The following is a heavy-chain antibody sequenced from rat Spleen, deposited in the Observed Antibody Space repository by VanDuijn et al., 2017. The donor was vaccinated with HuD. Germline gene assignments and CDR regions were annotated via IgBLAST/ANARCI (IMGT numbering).Heavy chain of an antibody. J-gene: IGHJ3*01. CDR1: GFTFSNYG. D-gene: IGHD4-3*01. CDR3: VRQDTSGYANWFGF. V-gene: IGHV5-19*01. CDR2: ISPSGGGI. Sequence: EVQLVESGGGLVQPGRSLKLSCAASGFTFSNYGTHWIRQAPTKGLEWVASISPSGGGIYYPDSVKGRFTISRDNAKSTLYLQMDSLRSEDTASYYCVRQDTSGYANWFGFWGQGTLVTVSS.